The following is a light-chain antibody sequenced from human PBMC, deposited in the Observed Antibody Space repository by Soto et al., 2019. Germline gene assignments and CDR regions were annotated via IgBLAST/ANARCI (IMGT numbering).Light chain of an antibody. J-gene: IGKJ1*01. CDR2: SAS. CDR1: QTGPSNY. CDR3: QQYGSSVWT. Sequence: EIVFTQSPGTLSFSPWERSTLSFMASQTGPSNYLAWYQQKSGQTPRLLIYSASSRATGIPDRFSGSGSGTDFTLTVSRLEPEDFAVYYCQQYGSSVWTFGQGTKVDIK. V-gene: IGKV3-20*01.